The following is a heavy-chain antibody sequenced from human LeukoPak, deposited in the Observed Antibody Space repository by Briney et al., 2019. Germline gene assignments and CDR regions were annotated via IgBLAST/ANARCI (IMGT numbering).Heavy chain of an antibody. J-gene: IGHJ6*03. Sequence: SETLSLTCTVSGGSISSYYWSWIRQPPGKGLEWIGYIYYSGSTNCNPSLKSRVTISVDTSKNQFSLKLSSVTAADTAVHYCARTYYDILTGYYAATYYYYMDVWGKGTTVTVSS. CDR3: ARTYYDILTGYYAATYYYYMDV. V-gene: IGHV4-59*01. CDR1: GGSISSYY. CDR2: IYYSGST. D-gene: IGHD3-9*01.